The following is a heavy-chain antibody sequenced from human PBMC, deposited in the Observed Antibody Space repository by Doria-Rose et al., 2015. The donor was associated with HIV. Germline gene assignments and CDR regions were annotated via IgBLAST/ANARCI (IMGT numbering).Heavy chain of an antibody. Sequence: FYKESVKGRFTISRDSSKNTVYLQMNSLRAEDTAVYFCVRDTQFCAGGACHPGTNLNNWFDPWGQGTLVTVSS. D-gene: IGHD2-21*02. V-gene: IGHV3-30*03. J-gene: IGHJ5*02. CDR3: VRDTQFCAGGACHPGTNLNNWFDP.